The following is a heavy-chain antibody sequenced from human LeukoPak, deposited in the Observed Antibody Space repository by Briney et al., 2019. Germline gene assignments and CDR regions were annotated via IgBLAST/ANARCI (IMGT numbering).Heavy chain of an antibody. V-gene: IGHV4-61*08. J-gene: IGHJ4*02. D-gene: IGHD6-13*01. Sequence: PSETLSLTCIVSGGSVTSGDYDWSWIRQPPGQGLEWIGYIHYSGSRNFNPSLKSRVTTSLETSKNQFSLKLSSVTAADTAVYFCARKIHRAFGIAAAGVFGYWGQGILVTVSS. CDR3: ARKIHRAFGIAAAGVFGY. CDR1: GGSVTSGDYD. CDR2: IHYSGSR.